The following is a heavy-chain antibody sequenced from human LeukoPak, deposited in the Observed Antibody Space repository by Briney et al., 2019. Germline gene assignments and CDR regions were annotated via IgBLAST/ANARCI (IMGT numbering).Heavy chain of an antibody. CDR3: ARASGSYYYYYYYYMDV. CDR2: ISSNGGST. D-gene: IGHD1-26*01. CDR1: GFTFSSYA. J-gene: IGHJ6*03. Sequence: GGSLRLSCAASGFTFSSYAMHWVRQAPGKGLEYVSAISSNGGSTYYANSVKGRFTISRDNSKNTLYLQMGSLRAEDMAVYYCARASGSYYYYYYYYMDVWGKGTTVTVSS. V-gene: IGHV3-64*01.